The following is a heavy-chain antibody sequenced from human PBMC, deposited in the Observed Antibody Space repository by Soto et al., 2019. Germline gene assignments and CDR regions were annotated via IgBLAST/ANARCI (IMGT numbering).Heavy chain of an antibody. CDR2: ISAYNGNT. V-gene: IGHV1-18*01. J-gene: IGHJ6*03. CDR1: GYTFTSYG. CDR3: ASSVYYDSSGYPPSYYYYMDV. Sequence: ASVKVSCKASGYTFTSYGISWVRQAPGQGLEWMGWISAYNGNTNYAQKLQGRVTMTTDTSTSTAYMELRSLRSDDTAVYYCASSVYYDSSGYPPSYYYYMDVWGKGTTVTVSS. D-gene: IGHD3-22*01.